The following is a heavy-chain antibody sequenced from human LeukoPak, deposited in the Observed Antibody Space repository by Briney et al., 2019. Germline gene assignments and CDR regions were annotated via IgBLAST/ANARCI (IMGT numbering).Heavy chain of an antibody. J-gene: IGHJ3*02. V-gene: IGHV5-51*01. CDR3: ASILEMATIGDAFDI. CDR2: IYPGDSDT. Sequence: GEPLKISCQGSGYSFTSYWIGWVRQMPGKGLEWMGIIYPGDSDTRYSPSFQGQVTISADKSISTAYLQWSSLKASDTAMYYCASILEMATIGDAFDIWGQGTMVTVSS. CDR1: GYSFTSYW. D-gene: IGHD5-24*01.